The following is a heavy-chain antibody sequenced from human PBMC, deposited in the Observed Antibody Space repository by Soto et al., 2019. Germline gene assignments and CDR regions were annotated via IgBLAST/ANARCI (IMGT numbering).Heavy chain of an antibody. CDR1: GFSFSSYT. CDR2: INNNSGRK. J-gene: IGHJ4*02. V-gene: IGHV3-23*01. D-gene: IGHD3-22*01. CDR3: AKDGDYEYFDY. Sequence: PGGSLRLSCAASGFSFSSYTMNWVRQAPGKGLEWVSSINNNSGRKYYADSVKGRFTISRDNSKNTLFLQMNSLKAEDTAVYFCAKDGDYEYFDYWGQGTRVTVSS.